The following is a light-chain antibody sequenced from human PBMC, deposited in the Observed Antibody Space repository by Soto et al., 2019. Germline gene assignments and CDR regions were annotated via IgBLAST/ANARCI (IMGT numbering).Light chain of an antibody. V-gene: IGLV2-14*03. CDR1: SADVGTSNF. CDR2: DVT. J-gene: IGLJ1*01. Sequence: QSALTQPASVSGSPGQSITISCTGISADVGTSNFVSWYQHHPGKAPRLIIYDVTGRPSGVPNRFSGSKSGDTASLTISGLQAEDEADYYCTSYRRGPLYVFGTGTKVTVL. CDR3: TSYRRGPLYV.